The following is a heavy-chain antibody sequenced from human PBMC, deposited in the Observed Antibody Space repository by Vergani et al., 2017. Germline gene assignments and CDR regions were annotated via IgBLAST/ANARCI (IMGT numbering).Heavy chain of an antibody. J-gene: IGHJ4*01. CDR3: AAGAWLDGWGSQIPDRD. V-gene: IGHV1-58*01. CDR1: GFTFTSSA. Sequence: QMQLVQSGPEVKKPGTSVKVSCKASGFTFTSSAVQWVRQARGQRLEWIGWIVVGSGNTNYAQKFQERVTITRDMSTSTAYMELSSLRSEETAVYYWAAGAWLDGWGSQIPDRDWGQEPWSPSPQ. CDR2: IVVGSGNT. D-gene: IGHD3-10*01.